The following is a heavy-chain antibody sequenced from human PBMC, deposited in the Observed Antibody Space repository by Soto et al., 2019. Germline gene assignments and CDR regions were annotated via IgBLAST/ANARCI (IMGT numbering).Heavy chain of an antibody. CDR1: CYTFTSDG. CDR3: ARDKQQLVRGNFDY. CDR2: ISAYNGNT. D-gene: IGHD6-13*01. V-gene: IGHV1-18*01. J-gene: IGHJ4*02. Sequence: SGQVSFKASCYTFTSDGISWVREAPGQGLEWMGWISAYNGNTNYAQKFQGRVTMTTETSTSTVYMELRSLRSDDTAVYYCARDKQQLVRGNFDYWGQGTLVPSP.